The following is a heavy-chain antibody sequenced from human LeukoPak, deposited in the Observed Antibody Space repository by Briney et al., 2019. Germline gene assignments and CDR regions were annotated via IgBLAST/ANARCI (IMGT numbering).Heavy chain of an antibody. J-gene: IGHJ6*02. D-gene: IGHD5-18*01. CDR1: GFTFSSYS. Sequence: GGSLRLSCAASGFTFSSYSMNWVRQAPGKGLEWVSYISSSSSTIYYADSVKGRFTISRDNAKNSLYLQMNSLRAEDTAVYYCARELAGKQLWFTPGRYGMDVWGQGTTVTVSS. CDR2: ISSSSSTI. V-gene: IGHV3-48*04. CDR3: ARELAGKQLWFTPGRYGMDV.